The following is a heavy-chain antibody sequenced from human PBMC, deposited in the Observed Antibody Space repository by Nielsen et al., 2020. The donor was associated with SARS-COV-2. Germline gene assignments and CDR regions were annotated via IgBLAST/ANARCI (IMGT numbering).Heavy chain of an antibody. J-gene: IGHJ3*02. CDR2: IIPILGIA. Sequence: WVRQAPGQGLEWMGRIIPILGIANYAQKFQGRVTITADESTSTAYMELSSLRSEDTAVYYCARLPGKLGAFDIWGQGTMVTVSS. CDR3: ARLPGKLGAFDI. V-gene: IGHV1-69*02. D-gene: IGHD3-16*01.